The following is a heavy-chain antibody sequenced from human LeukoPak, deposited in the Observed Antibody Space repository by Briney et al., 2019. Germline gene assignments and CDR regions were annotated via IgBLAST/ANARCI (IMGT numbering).Heavy chain of an antibody. CDR2: INHSGST. CDR3: ARGLYDISTGYYLHFDY. CDR1: GGSFSGYY. Sequence: PSETLSLTCAVYGGSFSGYYWSWIRQPPGKGLEWIGEINHSGSTNYNPSLKSRVTISVDTSKNQFSLKLSSVTAADTAVYYCARGLYDISTGYYLHFDYWGQGTLVTVSS. D-gene: IGHD3-9*01. V-gene: IGHV4-34*01. J-gene: IGHJ4*02.